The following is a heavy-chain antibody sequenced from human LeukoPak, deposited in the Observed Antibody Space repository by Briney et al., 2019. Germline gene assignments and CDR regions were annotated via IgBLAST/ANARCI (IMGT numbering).Heavy chain of an antibody. CDR1: GFTFSDSW. D-gene: IGHD3-22*01. CDR2: INSAGDTT. V-gene: IGHV3-74*01. Sequence: PGGSLRLSCAASGFTFSDSWMHWVRQAAGRGLVWVSRINSAGDTTSYADSVKGRFTISRDNSKNTLYLQMSSLRAEDTAVYYCARDLAMYYYDSSGCLDYWGQGTLVTVSS. CDR3: ARDLAMYYYDSSGCLDY. J-gene: IGHJ4*02.